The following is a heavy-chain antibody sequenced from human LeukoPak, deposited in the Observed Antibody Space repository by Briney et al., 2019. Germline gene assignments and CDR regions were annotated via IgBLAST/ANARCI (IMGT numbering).Heavy chain of an antibody. V-gene: IGHV3-30*02. CDR2: IRYDGSNK. D-gene: IGHD3-10*01. CDR1: GFTFSSYG. Sequence: GGSLRLSCAASGFTFSSYGMHWVRQAPGKGLEWVAFIRYDGSNKYYADSVKGRFIISRDNSKNTMYLQMNSLRAEDTAVYYCAKDSTYYYGSGSLGFDYWGQGTLVTVSS. J-gene: IGHJ4*02. CDR3: AKDSTYYYGSGSLGFDY.